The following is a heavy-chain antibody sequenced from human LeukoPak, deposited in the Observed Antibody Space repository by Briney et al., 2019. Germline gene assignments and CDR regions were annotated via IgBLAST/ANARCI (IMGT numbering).Heavy chain of an antibody. V-gene: IGHV1-69*04. CDR1: GGTFSSYA. D-gene: IGHD3-9*01. CDR2: IIPILGIA. Sequence: SVKVSCKASGGTFSSYAISWVRQAPGQGLEWMGRIIPILGIANYAQKFQGRVTITADKSTSTAYMELSSLRSEDTAVYYCARETYYDILTGYSDLLGYFDYWGQGTLVTISS. CDR3: ARETYYDILTGYSDLLGYFDY. J-gene: IGHJ4*02.